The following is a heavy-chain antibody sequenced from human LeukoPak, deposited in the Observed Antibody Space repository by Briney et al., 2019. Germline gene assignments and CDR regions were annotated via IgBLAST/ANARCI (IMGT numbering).Heavy chain of an antibody. CDR1: GGTLSNYP. CDR3: ARGPEIEVAGTTFGEYKWFHP. CDR2: IMPIFSTA. J-gene: IGHJ5*02. Sequence: SLKVSCKTTGGTLSNYPISWVRQAPGQGLEWMGGIMPIFSTAHYAEKFQASVTITADESTSTVFMELRSLKSEDTAVYYCARGPEIEVAGTTFGEYKWFHPWGQGTLITVPS. D-gene: IGHD6-19*01. V-gene: IGHV1-69*01.